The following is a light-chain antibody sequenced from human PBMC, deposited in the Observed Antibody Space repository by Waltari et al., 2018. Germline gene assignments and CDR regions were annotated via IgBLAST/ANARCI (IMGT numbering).Light chain of an antibody. V-gene: IGLV2-14*03. Sequence: QSALTQPASVSGSPGQSITISCTGTSRAVGHYDYVSWFQQHPGNAPKLMIYDVHNRPSGVSTRFSGSKSGNTASLTISGLQAEDEADYYCYSFTTSSTRVFGTGTKVTVL. J-gene: IGLJ1*01. CDR1: SRAVGHYDY. CDR2: DVH. CDR3: YSFTTSSTRV.